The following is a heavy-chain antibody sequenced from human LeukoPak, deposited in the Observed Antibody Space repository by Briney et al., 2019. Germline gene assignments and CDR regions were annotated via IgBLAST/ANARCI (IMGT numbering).Heavy chain of an antibody. D-gene: IGHD2-2*01. V-gene: IGHV3-7*01. CDR3: ARDKGVVVPAAMAGDFDY. Sequence: GGSLRLSCAPSGFTFSSYWMSWVRQAPGKGLEWVANIKQDGREKYYVYSVKVRFTISRDNAKNSLYLQMNSLRAEDTAVYYCARDKGVVVPAAMAGDFDYWGQGTRVTVSS. CDR2: IKQDGREK. J-gene: IGHJ4*02. CDR1: GFTFSSYW.